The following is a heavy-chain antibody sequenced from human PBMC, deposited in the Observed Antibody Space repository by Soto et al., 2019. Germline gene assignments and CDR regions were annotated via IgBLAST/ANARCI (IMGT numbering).Heavy chain of an antibody. CDR1: GYTFTGYY. CDR2: INPNSGGT. D-gene: IGHD2-15*01. CDR3: ARAGGYCSGGSCYSHYYYGMDV. V-gene: IGHV1-2*02. J-gene: IGHJ6*02. Sequence: ASVKVSCKASGYTFTGYYMHWVRQAPGQGLEWMGWINPNSGGTNYAQKFQGRVTMTRDTSISTAYMELSRLRSDDTAAYYCARAGGYCSGGSCYSHYYYGMDVWGQGTTVTVSS.